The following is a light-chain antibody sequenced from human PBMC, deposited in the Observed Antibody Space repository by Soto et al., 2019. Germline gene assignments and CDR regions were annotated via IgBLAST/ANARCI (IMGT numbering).Light chain of an antibody. CDR1: QSVSSY. CDR2: DAS. J-gene: IGKJ4*01. CDR3: QQRSKWPST. V-gene: IGKV3-11*01. Sequence: EIVLTQSPVTLSLSPGERATLSCRASQSVSSYLAWYQQKPGHAPRLLIYDASKRATGIPDRFSGSGSGTDFTLTISSLEPEDFAVYYCQQRSKWPSTFGGGTKVEIK.